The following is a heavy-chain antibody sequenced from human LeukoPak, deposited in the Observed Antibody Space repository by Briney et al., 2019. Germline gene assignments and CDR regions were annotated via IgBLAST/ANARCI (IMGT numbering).Heavy chain of an antibody. CDR1: GFTFSSFW. Sequence: GGSLRLSCAASGFTFSSFWMSWVRQAPGKGLEWVANINQDGSGKYYVDSVRGRFTISRDNAKNSLYLQMNSLRAEDTAVYYCARVRTGVSNHFDYWGQGTPVTVSS. D-gene: IGHD1/OR15-1a*01. J-gene: IGHJ4*02. V-gene: IGHV3-7*04. CDR3: ARVRTGVSNHFDY. CDR2: INQDGSGK.